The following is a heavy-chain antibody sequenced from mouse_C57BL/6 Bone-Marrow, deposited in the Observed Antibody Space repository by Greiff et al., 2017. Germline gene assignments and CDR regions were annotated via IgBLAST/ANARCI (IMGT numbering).Heavy chain of an antibody. CDR2: IYPRSGNT. J-gene: IGHJ2*01. CDR3: SRWGITTVVGFDY. CDR1: GYTFTSYG. D-gene: IGHD1-1*01. V-gene: IGHV1-81*01. Sequence: QVQLQESGAELARPGASVKLSCKASGYTFTSYGISWVKQRTGQGLEWIGEIYPRSGNTYYNEKFKGKATLTADKSSSTAYMELRSLTSEDSAVYFCSRWGITTVVGFDYWGQGTTLTVSS.